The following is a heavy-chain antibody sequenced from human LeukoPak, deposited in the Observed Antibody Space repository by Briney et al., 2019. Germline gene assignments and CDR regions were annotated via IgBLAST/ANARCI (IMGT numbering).Heavy chain of an antibody. J-gene: IGHJ4*02. V-gene: IGHV1-18*01. D-gene: IGHD2-2*01. CDR3: ARGSACSSTSCYDGSIDYFDY. CDR2: ISAYNGNT. CDR1: GYTFTSYG. Sequence: ASVKVSCKASGYTFTSYGISWVRQAPGQGLEWMGWISAYNGNTNYAQKLQGRVTMTTDTSTSTAYMELRSLRPDDTAVYYCARGSACSSTSCYDGSIDYFDYWGQGTLVTVSS.